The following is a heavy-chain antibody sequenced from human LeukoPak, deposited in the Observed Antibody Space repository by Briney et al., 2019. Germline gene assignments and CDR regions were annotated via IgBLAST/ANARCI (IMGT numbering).Heavy chain of an antibody. Sequence: GTSVKVSCKASGFTFTSSAMQWVRQARGQRLEWRGWIVVGSGNTNYAQKFQERVTITRGMSTSTAYMELSSLRSEDTAVYYCAAPSVAGGFDIWGQGTMVTVSS. D-gene: IGHD6-19*01. V-gene: IGHV1-58*02. CDR2: IVVGSGNT. CDR1: GFTFTSSA. J-gene: IGHJ3*02. CDR3: AAPSVAGGFDI.